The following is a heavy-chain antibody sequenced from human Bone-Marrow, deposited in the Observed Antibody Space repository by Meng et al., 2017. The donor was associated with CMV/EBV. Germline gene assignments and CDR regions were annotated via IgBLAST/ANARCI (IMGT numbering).Heavy chain of an antibody. J-gene: IGHJ4*02. CDR3: AKDLLEWFGELWGVDY. CDR1: GFTFSSYG. V-gene: IGHV3-30*02. Sequence: GECLKISCAASGFTFSSYGMHWVRQAPGKGLEWVAFIRYDGSNKYYADSVKGRFTISRDNSKNTLYLQMNSLRAEDTAVYYCAKDLLEWFGELWGVDYWGQGTLVTVSS. D-gene: IGHD3-10*01. CDR2: IRYDGSNK.